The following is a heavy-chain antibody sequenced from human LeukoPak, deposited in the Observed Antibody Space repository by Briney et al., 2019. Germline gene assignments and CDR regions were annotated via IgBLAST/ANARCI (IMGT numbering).Heavy chain of an antibody. V-gene: IGHV4-4*02. CDR2: IYHSGST. D-gene: IGHD4-23*01. Sequence: SETLSLTCAVTGGAISSSNWWSWVRQPPGKGLEWIGEIYHSGSTNYNPSLKNRVTISVDKSKNQFSLKLSSVTAADTAVYYCARAKSTVVDAFDIWGQGTMVTVPS. J-gene: IGHJ3*02. CDR1: GGAISSSNW. CDR3: ARAKSTVVDAFDI.